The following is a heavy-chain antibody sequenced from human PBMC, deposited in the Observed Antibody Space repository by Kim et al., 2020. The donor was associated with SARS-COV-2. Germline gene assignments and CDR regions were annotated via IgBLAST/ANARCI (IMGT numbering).Heavy chain of an antibody. CDR3: ARGRGQWLALS. V-gene: IGHV1-8*02. CDR1: GYTFTSFD. D-gene: IGHD6-19*01. Sequence: ASVKVSCKASGYTFTSFDINWVRQAAGQGLEWIGWINTNTGHTGYAQKFQGRVSMTRNTSISTAYMELSGLRSDDAAVYFCARGRGQWLALSWGQGTQVT. CDR2: INTNTGHT. J-gene: IGHJ5*02.